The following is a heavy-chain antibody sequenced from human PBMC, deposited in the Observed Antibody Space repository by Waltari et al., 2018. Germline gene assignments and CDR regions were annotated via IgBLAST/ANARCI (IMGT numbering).Heavy chain of an antibody. V-gene: IGHV4-59*08. J-gene: IGHJ4*02. CDR3: ARWDSSGRYYGD. D-gene: IGHD6-19*01. CDR1: GGSIINYF. Sequence: QVQLQESGPGLVKPSETLSLTCSVAGGSIINYFWNWIRQSPGNGLEWIGYVRHPGISKFNPSLKSRVTMSADTSKSQISLRLTSVTATDTAVYYCARWDSSGRYYGDWGQGTPVIVSS. CDR2: VRHPGIS.